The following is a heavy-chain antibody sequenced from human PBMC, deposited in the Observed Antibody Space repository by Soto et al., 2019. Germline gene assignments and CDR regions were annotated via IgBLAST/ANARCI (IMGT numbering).Heavy chain of an antibody. Sequence: GGSLRLSCAASGFTFSNAWMSWVRQAPGKGLEWVGRIKSKTDGGTTDYAAPVKGRFTISRDDSKNTLYLQMNSLKTEDTAVYYCQYQLLPYYDFWSGYYLPFDYWGQGTLVTVSS. J-gene: IGHJ4*02. CDR3: QYQLLPYYDFWSGYYLPFDY. V-gene: IGHV3-15*01. CDR1: GFTFSNAW. CDR2: IKSKTDGGTT. D-gene: IGHD3-3*01.